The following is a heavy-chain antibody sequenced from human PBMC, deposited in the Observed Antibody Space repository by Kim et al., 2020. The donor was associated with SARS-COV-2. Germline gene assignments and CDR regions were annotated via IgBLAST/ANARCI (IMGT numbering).Heavy chain of an antibody. V-gene: IGHV3-53*01. Sequence: DSVKGRITISRDNSKNTLYLQMNSLRAEDTAVYYCARGRIAVAGLFYFDYWGQGTLVTVSS. J-gene: IGHJ4*02. CDR3: ARGRIAVAGLFYFDY. D-gene: IGHD6-19*01.